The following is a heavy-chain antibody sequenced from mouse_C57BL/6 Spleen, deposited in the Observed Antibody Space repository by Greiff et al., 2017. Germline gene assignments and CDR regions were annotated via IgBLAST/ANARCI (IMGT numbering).Heavy chain of an antibody. CDR2: ISSGGSYT. J-gene: IGHJ2*01. Sequence: EVMLVESGGDLVKPGGSLKLSCAASGFTFSSYGMSWVRQTPDKRLEWVATISSGGSYTYYPDSVKGRFTISRDNAKNTLYLQMSSLKSEDTAMYYCASPPGPFDYWGQGTTLTVSS. CDR1: GFTFSSYG. V-gene: IGHV5-6*01. CDR3: ASPPGPFDY.